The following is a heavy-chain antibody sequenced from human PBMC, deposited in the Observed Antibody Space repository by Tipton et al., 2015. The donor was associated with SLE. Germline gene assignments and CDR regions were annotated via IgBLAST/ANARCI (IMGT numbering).Heavy chain of an antibody. V-gene: IGHV1-2*02. J-gene: IGHJ4*02. Sequence: QLVQSGAEVKKPGASVKVSCKASGYTFTGYYMHWVRQAPGQGLEWMGWINPNSGGTNYAQKFQGRVTMTRDTSISTAYMELGRLRSDDTAVYYCARIAVAGTEVFDYWGQGTLVTVSS. CDR1: GYTFTGYY. CDR2: INPNSGGT. D-gene: IGHD6-19*01. CDR3: ARIAVAGTEVFDY.